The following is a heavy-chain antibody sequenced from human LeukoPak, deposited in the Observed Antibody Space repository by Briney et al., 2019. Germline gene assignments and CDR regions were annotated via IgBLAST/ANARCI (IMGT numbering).Heavy chain of an antibody. V-gene: IGHV3-30*02. CDR2: IRYDGSNK. CDR3: AAQRFIVGATNDY. D-gene: IGHD1-26*01. Sequence: GGSLRLSCAASGFTFSSYGMHWVRQAPGKGLEWVAFIRYDGSNKYYADSVKGRFTISRDNSKNTLYLQMNSLRAEDTAVYYCAAQRFIVGATNDYWGQGTLVTVSS. J-gene: IGHJ4*02. CDR1: GFTFSSYG.